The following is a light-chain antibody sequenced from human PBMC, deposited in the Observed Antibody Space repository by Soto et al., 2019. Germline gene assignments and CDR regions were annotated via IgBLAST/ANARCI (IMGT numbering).Light chain of an antibody. CDR3: GSYTTSRTYV. Sequence: QSALTQPASVSASPGQSITISCTGTSSNVGTYDDVSWYRQHPGKAPKLLIYEVTNRPSGVSNRFSGSKSGNTASLTISGLQAEDEADYYCGSYTTSRTYVFGSGTKVTVL. CDR2: EVT. J-gene: IGLJ1*01. CDR1: SSNVGTYDD. V-gene: IGLV2-14*01.